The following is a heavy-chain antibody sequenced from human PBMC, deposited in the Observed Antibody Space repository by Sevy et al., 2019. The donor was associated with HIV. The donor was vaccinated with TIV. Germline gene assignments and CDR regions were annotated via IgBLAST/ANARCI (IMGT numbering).Heavy chain of an antibody. Sequence: GGSLRLSCAASGFTFSSAWMSWVRQAPGKGLEWVGRIQSKTDGGTTDDAASVKGRFTNSRDDSVNTLYLQMNSLTTDDTAVYYCTTDTSTGYFDWLLDFDYWGQGTLVTVSS. J-gene: IGHJ4*02. CDR2: IQSKTDGGTT. D-gene: IGHD3-9*01. CDR1: GFTFSSAW. CDR3: TTDTSTGYFDWLLDFDY. V-gene: IGHV3-15*01.